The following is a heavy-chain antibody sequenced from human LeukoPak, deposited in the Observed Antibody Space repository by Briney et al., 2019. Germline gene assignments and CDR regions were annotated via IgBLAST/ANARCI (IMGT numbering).Heavy chain of an antibody. Sequence: GGSLRLSCAASGFIFSSYGMHWVRQAPGKGLEWVAFIRYDGSNKHYADSVKGRFTISRDNSKNTLYLQMNSLRAEDTAVYYCGTTYYYGSGSYYAPLYDDYWGQGTLVTVSS. V-gene: IGHV3-30*02. CDR3: GTTYYYGSGSYYAPLYDDY. CDR1: GFIFSSYG. D-gene: IGHD3-10*01. J-gene: IGHJ4*02. CDR2: IRYDGSNK.